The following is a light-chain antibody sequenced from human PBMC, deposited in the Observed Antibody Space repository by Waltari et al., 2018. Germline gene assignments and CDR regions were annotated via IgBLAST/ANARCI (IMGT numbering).Light chain of an antibody. CDR1: QSVSSN. CDR3: QQYNNWPPLP. CDR2: GAS. J-gene: IGKJ4*01. V-gene: IGKV3-15*01. Sequence: ETLMTPSPATLSVSPGERATLSCRASQSVSSNLAWYQQKPGQAPRLLIYGASTRATGIPARFSGSGSGTEFTLTISSLESEDFALYYCQQYNNWPPLPFGGGTKVEIK.